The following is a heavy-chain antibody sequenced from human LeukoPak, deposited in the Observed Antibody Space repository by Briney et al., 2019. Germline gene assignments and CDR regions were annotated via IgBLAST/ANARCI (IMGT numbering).Heavy chain of an antibody. D-gene: IGHD4-23*01. Sequence: PSETLSLTCTVSGGSTSRSYCSWIRQPPGKGLEWIGYIYHSESTNYNPSLKSRVTISVDTSKNQFSLKLSSVTAADTAVYYCARQAGGTSGPFDYWGQGTLVTVSS. CDR2: IYHSEST. CDR3: ARQAGGTSGPFDY. J-gene: IGHJ4*02. V-gene: IGHV4-59*08. CDR1: GGSTSRSY.